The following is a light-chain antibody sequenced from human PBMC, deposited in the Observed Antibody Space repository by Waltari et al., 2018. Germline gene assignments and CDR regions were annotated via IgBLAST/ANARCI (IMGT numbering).Light chain of an antibody. CDR1: KLGDKF. V-gene: IGLV3-1*01. J-gene: IGLJ1*01. CDR3: QTWDTTTGV. Sequence: SYDLTQPPSVSVSPGRTASITCPGDKLGDKFASWYQHKPGQSPVLVIYQDTKRPSGIPERFSGSNSGNTATLTISGTQATDEADYYCQTWDTTTGVFGTGTQVTVL. CDR2: QDT.